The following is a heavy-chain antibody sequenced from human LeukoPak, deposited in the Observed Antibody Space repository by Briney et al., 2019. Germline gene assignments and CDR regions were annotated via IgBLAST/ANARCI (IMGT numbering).Heavy chain of an antibody. V-gene: IGHV3-48*03. J-gene: IGHJ4*02. CDR3: ARLYSSSSGKAFDI. CDR1: GFTFSSYE. Sequence: PGGSLRLCCAASGFTFSSYEMNWVRQAPGKGLEWVSYISSGGRTIYYADSVKGRFTISRDNAKNSLYLQMNSLRAEDTAVYYCARLYSSSSGKAFDIWGQGTLVTVSS. CDR2: ISSGGRTI. D-gene: IGHD6-6*01.